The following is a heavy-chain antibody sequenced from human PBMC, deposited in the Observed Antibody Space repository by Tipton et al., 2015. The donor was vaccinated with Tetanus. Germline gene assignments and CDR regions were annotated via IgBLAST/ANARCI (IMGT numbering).Heavy chain of an antibody. D-gene: IGHD5-18*01. J-gene: IGHJ3*02. CDR1: GYTLTYRY. V-gene: IGHV1-45*02. CDR2: ITPFNNNT. Sequence: QLVQSGAEVKKTGSSVKISCKASGYTLTYRYLHWVRQAPGQALEWMGWITPFNNNTNYAQKFQDRVSFSSDRSMSTAYMEVSSLRSADTAMYYCATREDTALAIAESDAPDIWGQGTMVTVSS. CDR3: ATREDTALAIAESDAPDI.